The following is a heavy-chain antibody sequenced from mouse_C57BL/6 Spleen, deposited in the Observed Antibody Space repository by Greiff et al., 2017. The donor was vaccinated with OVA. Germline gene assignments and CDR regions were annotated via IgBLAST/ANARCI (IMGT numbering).Heavy chain of an antibody. CDR1: GYTFTSYW. D-gene: IGHD1-1*01. J-gene: IGHJ1*03. CDR3: ARPPNYYGSSYWYFDV. CDR2: IYPSDSET. V-gene: IGHV1-61*01. Sequence: QVQLQQPGAELVRPGSSVKLSCKASGYTFTSYWMDWVKQRPGQDLEWIGNIYPSDSETHYNQKFKDKATLTVDKSSSTAYMKLSSLTSEDSAVYYCARPPNYYGSSYWYFDVWGTGTTVTVSS.